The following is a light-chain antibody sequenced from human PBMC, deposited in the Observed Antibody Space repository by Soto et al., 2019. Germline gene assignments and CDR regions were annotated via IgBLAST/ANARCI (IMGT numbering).Light chain of an antibody. CDR2: AAS. V-gene: IGKV1-39*01. J-gene: IGKJ5*01. CDR1: QSISSY. CDR3: LQDYNYFG. Sequence: DIQMTQSPSSLSASVGDRVTITCRASQSISSYLNWYQQKPGKAPKLLIYAASSLQSGVPSRFSGSGSGTDFTLTISSLQPDDFATYYCLQDYNYFGFGQGTRLDIK.